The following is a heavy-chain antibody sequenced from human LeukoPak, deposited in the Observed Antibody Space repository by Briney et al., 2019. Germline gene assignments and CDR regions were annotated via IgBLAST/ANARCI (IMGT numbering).Heavy chain of an antibody. J-gene: IGHJ5*02. Sequence: PSETLSLTCTVSGGSISSSSCYWGWILQPPGKGLEWIGSIYYSGSTYYNPSLKSRVTISVDTSKNQFSLKLSSVTAADTAVYYCARDPWPATRHHWFDPWGQGTLVTVSS. CDR1: GGSISSSSCY. V-gene: IGHV4-39*07. CDR2: IYYSGST. CDR3: ARDPWPATRHHWFDP.